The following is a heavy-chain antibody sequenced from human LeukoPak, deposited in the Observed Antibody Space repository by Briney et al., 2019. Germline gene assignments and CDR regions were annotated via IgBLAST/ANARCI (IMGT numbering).Heavy chain of an antibody. CDR2: TFYRSKWYN. Sequence: SQTLSLTCDISGDSVSSNSAAWNWIRQSPSRGLQWLGRTFYRSKWYNDYALSVQIRITINPYIAKNHFALQLNAIHAEGTAVYYCARELDGFEYWGQGTLVAVSS. CDR1: GDSVSSNSAA. J-gene: IGHJ4*02. CDR3: ARELDGFEY. V-gene: IGHV6-1*01.